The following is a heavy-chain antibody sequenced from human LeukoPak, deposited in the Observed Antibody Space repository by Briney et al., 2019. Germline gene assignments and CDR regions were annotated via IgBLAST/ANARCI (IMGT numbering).Heavy chain of an antibody. CDR3: TRVSYADGGYFDY. CDR1: GFSFSTYE. J-gene: IGHJ4*02. Sequence: GGSLRLSCAASGFSFSTYEMNWVRQAPGKGLEWVSYISSSSSTIDYADSVKGRFTISRDNAKNSLYLQMNSLRDEDTAVYYCTRVSYADGGYFDYWGQGTLVTVSS. V-gene: IGHV3-48*03. D-gene: IGHD3-16*01. CDR2: ISSSSSTI.